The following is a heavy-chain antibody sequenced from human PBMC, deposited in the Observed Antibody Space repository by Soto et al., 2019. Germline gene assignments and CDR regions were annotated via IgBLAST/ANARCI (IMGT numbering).Heavy chain of an antibody. V-gene: IGHV3-30*03. CDR2: ISYDGSNK. J-gene: IGHJ4*02. CDR1: GFTFSSYG. Sequence: QVQLVESGGGVVQPGRSLRLSCAASGFTFSSYGMHWVRQAPGKGLEWVAVISYDGSNKYYADSVKGRFTISRDNSKNTLYLQMNSPRAEDTAVYYCTVGGVIFWGQGTLVTVSS. D-gene: IGHD3-16*02. CDR3: TVGGVIF.